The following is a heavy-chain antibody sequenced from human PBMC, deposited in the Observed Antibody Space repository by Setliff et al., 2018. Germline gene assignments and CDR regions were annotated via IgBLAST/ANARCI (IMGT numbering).Heavy chain of an antibody. CDR1: GASINSGTYY. V-gene: IGHV4-39*01. CDR2: IHYSGTT. D-gene: IGHD1-26*01. J-gene: IGHJ4*02. CDR3: ARTGTYRYFDY. Sequence: PLETLSLTCTVSGASINSGTYYWAWIRQPPGKGLEWIGRIHYSGTTYYNASLKSRVTMSVDTSKNQFSLNLSSVTAADTAVYYCARTGTYRYFDYWGQGALVTVSS.